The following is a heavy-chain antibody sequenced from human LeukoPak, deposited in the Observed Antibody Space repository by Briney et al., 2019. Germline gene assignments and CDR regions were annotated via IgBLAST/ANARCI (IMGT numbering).Heavy chain of an antibody. V-gene: IGHV1-69*13. J-gene: IGHJ6*03. D-gene: IGHD3-3*01. CDR3: AKDIRREYYDFWSGYYGYYMDV. CDR2: IIPIFGTA. CDR1: GGTFSSYA. Sequence: SVKVSCKASGGTFSSYAISWVRQAPGQGLEWMGGIIPIFGTANYAQKFQGRVTITADESTSTAYMELSSLRAEDTALYYCAKDIRREYYDFWSGYYGYYMDVWGKGTTVTVSS.